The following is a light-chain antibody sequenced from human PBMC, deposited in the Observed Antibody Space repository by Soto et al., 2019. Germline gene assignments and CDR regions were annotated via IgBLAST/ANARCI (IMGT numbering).Light chain of an antibody. V-gene: IGKV1-12*01. CDR1: QHINNW. CDR2: AAS. J-gene: IGKJ5*01. Sequence: DIQMTQSPSSVSASVGDRVIITCRASQHINNWLAWYQKKPGMAPNLLISAASSLQSGVPSRFSGSGSGTEFTLTIHSLQPEDFATYYCQQANSFPITFGQGTRLEIK. CDR3: QQANSFPIT.